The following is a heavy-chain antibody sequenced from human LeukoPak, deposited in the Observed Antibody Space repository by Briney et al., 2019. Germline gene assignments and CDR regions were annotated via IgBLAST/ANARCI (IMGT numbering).Heavy chain of an antibody. D-gene: IGHD1-26*01. CDR1: GFTFSSYA. CDR3: VKGHLVWELGDYFDY. Sequence: GGSLRPSCSASGFTFSSYAMHWVRRAPGKGLEYVSAISSNGGSTYYADSVKGRFTISRDNSRNTLYLQMSSLRAEDTAVYYCVKGHLVWELGDYFDYWGQGTLVTVSS. V-gene: IGHV3-64D*09. J-gene: IGHJ4*02. CDR2: ISSNGGST.